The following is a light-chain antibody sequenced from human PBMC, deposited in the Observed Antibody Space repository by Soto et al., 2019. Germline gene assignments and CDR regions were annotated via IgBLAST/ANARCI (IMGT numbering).Light chain of an antibody. CDR3: QQYGGSSLYT. V-gene: IGKV3-20*01. CDR2: GAS. J-gene: IGKJ2*01. CDR1: QSVSSSY. Sequence: EIVLTQSPGTMSLSPGERATLSCRASQSVSSSYLAWYQQKPGQAPRHLIYGASSRDTGIPDRFSGSGSGTDFTLTISRLEPEDFAVYYCQQYGGSSLYTFGQGTKLEIK.